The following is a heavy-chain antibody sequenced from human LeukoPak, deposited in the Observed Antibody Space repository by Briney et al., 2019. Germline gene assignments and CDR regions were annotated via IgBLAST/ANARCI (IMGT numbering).Heavy chain of an antibody. V-gene: IGHV1-24*01. CDR3: ATADPKQWLVRVYDY. Sequence: GASVKVSCKVSGYTLTELSMHWVRQAPGKGLEWMGGFDPEDGETIYAQKFQGRVTMTEDTSTDTAYMELSSLRSEDTAVYYCATADPKQWLVRVYDYWGQGTLVTVSS. D-gene: IGHD6-19*01. CDR2: FDPEDGET. CDR1: GYTLTELS. J-gene: IGHJ4*02.